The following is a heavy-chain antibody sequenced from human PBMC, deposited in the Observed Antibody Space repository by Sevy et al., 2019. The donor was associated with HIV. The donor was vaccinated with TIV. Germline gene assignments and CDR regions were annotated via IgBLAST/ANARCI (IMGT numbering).Heavy chain of an antibody. CDR1: GFTVSSNY. D-gene: IGHD3-16*01. V-gene: IGHV3-53*05. J-gene: IGHJ4*02. CDR2: IYSDDST. Sequence: GGSLRLSCAASGFTVSSNYMSWVRQAPGKGLEWVSVIYSDDSTYYADSVKGRFTISRDNSKNTLYLQMNSLRAEDSAIYYCARDRGEILRSAFDYWGQGTLVTVSS. CDR3: ARDRGEILRSAFDY.